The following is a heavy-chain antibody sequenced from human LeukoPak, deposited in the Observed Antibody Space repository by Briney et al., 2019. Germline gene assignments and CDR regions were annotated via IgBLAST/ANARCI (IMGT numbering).Heavy chain of an antibody. CDR1: GYTFTSYG. D-gene: IGHD3-9*01. CDR2: ISAYNGNT. V-gene: IGHV1-18*01. J-gene: IGHJ3*02. Sequence: ASVKVSCNASGYTFTSYGISWVRQAPGQGLEWMGWISAYNGNTNYAQKLQGRVTITTDTSTSTAYMELRSLRSDDTAVYYCARFSLGNYDILTGYYDAFDIWGQGTMVTVSS. CDR3: ARFSLGNYDILTGYYDAFDI.